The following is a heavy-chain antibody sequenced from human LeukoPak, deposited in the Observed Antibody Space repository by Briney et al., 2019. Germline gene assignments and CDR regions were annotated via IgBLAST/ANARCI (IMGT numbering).Heavy chain of an antibody. V-gene: IGHV3-23*01. CDR2: ISGSGGST. J-gene: IGHJ4*02. CDR1: GFTFSSYA. Sequence: PGGSLRLSCAASGFTFSSYAMSWVRQAPGKGLEWVSAISGSGGSTYYADSVKGRFTISRDNSKNTLYLQMNSLRTEDTAVYYCATLDTVTLSPVDYWGQGTLVTVSS. CDR3: ATLDTVTLSPVDY. D-gene: IGHD4-17*01.